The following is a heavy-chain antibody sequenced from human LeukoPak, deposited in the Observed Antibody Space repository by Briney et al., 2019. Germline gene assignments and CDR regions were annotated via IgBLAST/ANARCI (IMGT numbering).Heavy chain of an antibody. J-gene: IGHJ4*02. D-gene: IGHD1-26*01. Sequence: PGGSLRLSCAASGFTFSSYWMHWVRQAPGKGLVWVSRINSDGSSTSYADSVKGRFTISRDNAKNTLYLQMNSLRAEDTALYYCAKTNSGRYSAPFDYWGQGTLVTVSS. CDR3: AKTNSGRYSAPFDY. CDR1: GFTFSSYW. CDR2: INSDGSST. V-gene: IGHV3-74*01.